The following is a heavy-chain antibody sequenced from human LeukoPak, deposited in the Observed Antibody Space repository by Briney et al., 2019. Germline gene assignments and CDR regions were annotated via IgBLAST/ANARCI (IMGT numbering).Heavy chain of an antibody. Sequence: GGSLRLSCAASGFTFSSYVMSWVRQAPGKGLEWVSAISGSGDSTYYGDSVKGRFTISRDNSKNTLYLQMNSLRAEDTAVYYCAKTRPLDSSSWSHGDYWGQGTLVTVSS. CDR2: ISGSGDST. V-gene: IGHV3-23*01. D-gene: IGHD6-13*01. CDR3: AKTRPLDSSSWSHGDY. CDR1: GFTFSSYV. J-gene: IGHJ4*02.